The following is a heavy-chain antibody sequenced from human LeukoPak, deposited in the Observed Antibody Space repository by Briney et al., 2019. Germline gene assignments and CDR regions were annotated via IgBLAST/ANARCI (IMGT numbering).Heavy chain of an antibody. CDR1: GYTFTSYY. V-gene: IGHV1-46*01. Sequence: ASVKVSCKASGYTFTSYYMHWVRQAPGQGLEGMGIINPSGGSTTYARKFQGRVTMTKDTSTSTVYMELSSLRSEDTAVYYCARVVNHSWNYGGGLEYWGQGTLVTVSS. J-gene: IGHJ4*02. CDR2: INPSGGST. CDR3: ARVVNHSWNYGGGLEY. D-gene: IGHD1-7*01.